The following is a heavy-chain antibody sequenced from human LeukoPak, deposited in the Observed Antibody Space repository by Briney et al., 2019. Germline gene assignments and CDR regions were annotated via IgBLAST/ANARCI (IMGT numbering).Heavy chain of an antibody. CDR2: ISPNSGGT. Sequence: ASVKVSCKASGYTFTGYYMHWVRQAPGQGLEWMGWISPNSGGTNYAQKFQGRVTMTRDTSISTAYMELSKLRSDDTAVYYCARGKYDFWSGYYTPFDYWGQGTLVTVSS. CDR3: ARGKYDFWSGYYTPFDY. CDR1: GYTFTGYY. D-gene: IGHD3-3*01. J-gene: IGHJ4*02. V-gene: IGHV1-2*02.